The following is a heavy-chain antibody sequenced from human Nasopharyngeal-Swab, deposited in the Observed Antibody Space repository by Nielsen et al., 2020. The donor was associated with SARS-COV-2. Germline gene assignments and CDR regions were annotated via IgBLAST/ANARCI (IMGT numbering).Heavy chain of an antibody. V-gene: IGHV3-23*01. J-gene: IGHJ4*02. D-gene: IGHD1-26*01. CDR1: GFTFSSYA. CDR3: AKDRDSGSYNPTLP. CDR2: ISGSGGST. Sequence: GESLKISCAASGFTFSSYATSWVRQAPGKGLEWVSAISGSGGSTYYADSVKGRFTISRDNSKNTLYLQMNSLRAEDTAVYYCAKDRDSGSYNPTLPWGQGTLVTVSS.